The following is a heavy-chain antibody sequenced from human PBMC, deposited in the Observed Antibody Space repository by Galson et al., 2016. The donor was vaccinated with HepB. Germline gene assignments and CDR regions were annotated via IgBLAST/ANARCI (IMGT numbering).Heavy chain of an antibody. J-gene: IGHJ6*02. D-gene: IGHD2-15*01. V-gene: IGHV1-3*01. Sequence: SVKVSCKASGYTFTRYAMHWVRQAPGQRLEWMGWINAGNGNTKYSQKLQDRVTITRDTSASTAYMEVSSLRSEDTAVYYCARGGDLGGGTYFYYHLDVWGQGTTVTVSS. CDR3: ARGGDLGGGTYFYYHLDV. CDR2: INAGNGNT. CDR1: GYTFTRYA.